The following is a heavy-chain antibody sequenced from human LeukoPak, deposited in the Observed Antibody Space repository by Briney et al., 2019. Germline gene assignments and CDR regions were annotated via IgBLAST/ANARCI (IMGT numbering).Heavy chain of an antibody. V-gene: IGHV2-5*01. J-gene: IGHJ4*02. CDR3: AHRRWYFYDSNGYYIAN. CDR1: GFSLSTSGVG. CDR2: IYRNDDK. Sequence: SGPTLVKPTQTLTLTCTFSGFSLSTSGVGVGWIRQPPGKALEWLAIIYRNDDKRYSPSLKSRLTITKDTSKNQVVLEMTNMDPLDTATYYCAHRRWYFYDSNGYYIANWGQGTQVTVSS. D-gene: IGHD3-22*01.